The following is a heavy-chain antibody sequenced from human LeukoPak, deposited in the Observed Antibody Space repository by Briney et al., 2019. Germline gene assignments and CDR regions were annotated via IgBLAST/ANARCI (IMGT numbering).Heavy chain of an antibody. Sequence: PSETLSLTCAVYGGSFSGYYWSWIRQPPGKGLEWIGEINHSGSTNYNPSLKSRVTISVDTSKNQFSLKLSSVTAADTAVYHCARVDLAVAGTNYFDYWGQGTLVTVSS. CDR3: ARVDLAVAGTNYFDY. V-gene: IGHV4-34*01. CDR1: GGSFSGYY. J-gene: IGHJ4*02. D-gene: IGHD6-19*01. CDR2: INHSGST.